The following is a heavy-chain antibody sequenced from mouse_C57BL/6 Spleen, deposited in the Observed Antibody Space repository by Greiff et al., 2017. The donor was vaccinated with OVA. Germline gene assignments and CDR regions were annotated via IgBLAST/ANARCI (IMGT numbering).Heavy chain of an antibody. D-gene: IGHD1-1*01. J-gene: IGHJ3*01. CDR1: GFSLSTSGMG. V-gene: IGHV8-12*01. CDR2: IYWDDDK. CDR3: ARRNYGSSYGFAY. Sequence: QVTLNVSGPGILQSSQTLSLTCSFSGFSLSTSGMGVSWIRQPSGKGLEWLAHIYWDDDKRYNPSLKSRLTISKDTSRNQVFLKITSVDTADTATYYCARRNYGSSYGFAYWGQGTLVTVSA.